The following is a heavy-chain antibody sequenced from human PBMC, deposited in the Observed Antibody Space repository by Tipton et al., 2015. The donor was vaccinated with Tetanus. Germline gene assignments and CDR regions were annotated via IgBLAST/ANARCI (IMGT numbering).Heavy chain of an antibody. D-gene: IGHD6-13*01. J-gene: IGHJ4*02. CDR1: GFSFSSYA. V-gene: IGHV3-23*01. CDR3: AKDDVSNWYTGSFDS. Sequence: SLRLSCAASGFSFSSYAMTWVRQAPGRGLEWVSAISGSGEGKFYADSVKGRFTISRDNSKNTVFLQMNSPRADDTAVYFCAKDDVSNWYTGSFDSWGQGTQVTVSS. CDR2: ISGSGEGK.